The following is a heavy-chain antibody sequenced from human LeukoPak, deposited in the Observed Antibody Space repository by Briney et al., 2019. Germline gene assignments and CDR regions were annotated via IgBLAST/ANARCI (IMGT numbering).Heavy chain of an antibody. CDR1: GFTFSSYG. J-gene: IGHJ4*02. D-gene: IGHD4/OR15-4a*01. CDR2: IYYDGSNK. CDR3: ARDRTLVPTEGYFDY. Sequence: GGSLRLSCAASGFTFSSYGMHWVRQAPGKGLEWVAIIYYDGSNKDYADFVKGRFTISRDNSKNTLYLQMNSLRAEDTAVYYCARDRTLVPTEGYFDYWGQGTLVTVSS. V-gene: IGHV3-33*08.